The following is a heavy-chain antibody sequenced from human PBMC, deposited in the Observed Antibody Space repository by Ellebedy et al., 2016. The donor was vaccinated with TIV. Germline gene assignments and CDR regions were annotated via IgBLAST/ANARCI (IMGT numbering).Heavy chain of an antibody. CDR2: IRSKAYGGTT. J-gene: IGHJ5*02. D-gene: IGHD3-22*01. V-gene: IGHV3-49*03. CDR1: GFTFGDYG. Sequence: PGGSLRLSCTGSGFTFGDYGMSWFRQAPGKGLEWVGFIRSKAYGGTTEYAASVKGRFSISRDDSKSIAYLQMNSMKTEDTAVYSCSRSRDYYGSREYWFDPWGQGTLVNVSS. CDR3: SRSRDYYGSREYWFDP.